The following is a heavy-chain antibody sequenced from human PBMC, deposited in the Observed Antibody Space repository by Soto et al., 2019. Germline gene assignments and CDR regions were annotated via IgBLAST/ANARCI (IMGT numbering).Heavy chain of an antibody. CDR1: GGSISPYY. CDR2: IYFGGTT. D-gene: IGHD2-15*01. CDR3: ARLGGFFQALDS. Sequence: QVQLQESGPGLVKPSETLSLTCTVSGGSISPYYWSWIRQPPGKGLEWMGYIYFGGTTKYNPSLKSRVSTSVDTSTNQFSLKLTSVTAADTAVYYCARLGGFFQALDSWGQGTLVTVSS. V-gene: IGHV4-59*08. J-gene: IGHJ4*02.